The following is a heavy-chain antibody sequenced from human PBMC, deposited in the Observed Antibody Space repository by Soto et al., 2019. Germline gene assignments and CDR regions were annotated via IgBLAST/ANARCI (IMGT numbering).Heavy chain of an antibody. Sequence: PGGYLRLSCAASGFTFTGYAMSWVRQAPGKGLEWVSSIGDNGGNTYYADPVKGRFTVSTDNSKNTLYLQMNSLRAEDTAVYYCAKADGFSSGYYFDFWGQGTLVTVSS. V-gene: IGHV3-23*01. CDR2: IGDNGGNT. CDR3: AKADGFSSGYYFDF. J-gene: IGHJ4*02. CDR1: GFTFTGYA. D-gene: IGHD3-22*01.